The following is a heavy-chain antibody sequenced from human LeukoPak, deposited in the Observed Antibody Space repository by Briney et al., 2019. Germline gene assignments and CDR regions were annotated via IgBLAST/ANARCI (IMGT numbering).Heavy chain of an antibody. Sequence: ASVKVSCKASGYTVTSYYMHWVRQAPGQGLEWMGIVNPSSISASYAQKFQGRVTMTRDTSTSTVSMELSSLRSDDTAVYYCASVYQHGRDVWGQGTTVTVS. CDR1: GYTVTSYY. CDR2: VNPSSISA. CDR3: ASVYQHGRDV. V-gene: IGHV1-46*01. D-gene: IGHD2-2*01. J-gene: IGHJ6*02.